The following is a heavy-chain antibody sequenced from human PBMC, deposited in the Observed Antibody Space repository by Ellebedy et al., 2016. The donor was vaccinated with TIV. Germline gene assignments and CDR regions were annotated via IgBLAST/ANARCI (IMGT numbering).Heavy chain of an antibody. CDR2: ISAYNGNT. J-gene: IGHJ5*02. CDR3: ATAWADYDILTGWFDP. Sequence: ASVKVSXKASGYTFTSYGISWVRQAPGQGLEWMGWISAYNGNTNYAQKFQGRVTMTEDTSTDTAYMELSSLRSEDTAVYYCATAWADYDILTGWFDPWGQGTLVTVSS. CDR1: GYTFTSYG. D-gene: IGHD3-9*01. V-gene: IGHV1-18*01.